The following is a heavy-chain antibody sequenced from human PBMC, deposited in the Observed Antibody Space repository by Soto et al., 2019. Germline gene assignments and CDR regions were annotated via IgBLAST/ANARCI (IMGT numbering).Heavy chain of an antibody. CDR2: INHSGST. CDR3: ARGSPRGSPSVIYLY. CDR1: GGSFSGYY. V-gene: IGHV4-34*01. J-gene: IGHJ4*02. Sequence: PSETLSLTCAVYGGSFSGYYWSWIRQPPGKGLAWIGEINHSGSTNYNPSLKSRVTISVDTSKNQFSLKLSSVTAADTAVYYCARGSPRGSPSVIYLYWGQGTLVTVSS. D-gene: IGHD3-10*01.